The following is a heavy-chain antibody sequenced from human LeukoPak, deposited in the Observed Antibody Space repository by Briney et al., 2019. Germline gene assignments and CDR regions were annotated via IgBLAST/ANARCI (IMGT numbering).Heavy chain of an antibody. CDR3: AKGGGWLYYFDY. D-gene: IGHD6-19*01. Sequence: GGSLGLSCAASGFTFSTFAMNWVRQAPGKGLEWVSAISGSADTTYYADSVKGRFSISRDNSKNTVYLQMNSLRTEDTAVYYCAKGGGWLYYFDYWGQGTLVTVSS. V-gene: IGHV3-23*01. CDR1: GFTFSTFA. CDR2: ISGSADTT. J-gene: IGHJ4*02.